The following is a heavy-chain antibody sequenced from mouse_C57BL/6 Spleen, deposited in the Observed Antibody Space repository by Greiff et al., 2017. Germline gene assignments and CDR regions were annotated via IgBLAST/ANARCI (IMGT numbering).Heavy chain of an antibody. J-gene: IGHJ3*01. CDR1: GFTFSDFY. Sequence: EVHLVESGGGLVQSGRSLRLSCATSGFTFSDFYMEWVRQAPGKGLEWIAASRNKANDYTTEYSASVKGRFIVSRDTSQSILYLQMNALRAEDTAIYYCARDCYYYGSIGFAYWGQGTLVTVSA. CDR2: SRNKANDYTT. CDR3: ARDCYYYGSIGFAY. V-gene: IGHV7-1*01. D-gene: IGHD1-1*01.